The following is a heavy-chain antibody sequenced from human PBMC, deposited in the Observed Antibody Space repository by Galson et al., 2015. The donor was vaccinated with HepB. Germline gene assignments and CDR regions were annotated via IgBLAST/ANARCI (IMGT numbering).Heavy chain of an antibody. Sequence: SVKVSCKASGYTFTSYGISWVRQAPGQGLEWMGWISAYNGNTNYAQKLQGRVTMTTDTSTSTAYMELRSLRSDDTAVYYCARDWGTYYYDSSGSLYFDYWGQGTLVTVSS. J-gene: IGHJ4*02. CDR2: ISAYNGNT. D-gene: IGHD3-22*01. CDR1: GYTFTSYG. V-gene: IGHV1-18*04. CDR3: ARDWGTYYYDSSGSLYFDY.